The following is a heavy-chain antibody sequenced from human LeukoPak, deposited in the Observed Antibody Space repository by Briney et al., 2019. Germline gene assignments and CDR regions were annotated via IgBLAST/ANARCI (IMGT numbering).Heavy chain of an antibody. V-gene: IGHV3-53*01. CDR2: IYSGGST. D-gene: IGHD3-22*01. CDR1: GFTVSSNY. CDR3: AKDMGSSGYYLPYYYYGMDV. Sequence: GGSLRLSCAASGFTVSSNYMSWVRQAPGKGLEWVSVIYSGGSTYYADSVKGRFTISRDNSKNTLYLQMNSLRAEDTAVYYCAKDMGSSGYYLPYYYYGMDVWGQGTTVTVSS. J-gene: IGHJ6*02.